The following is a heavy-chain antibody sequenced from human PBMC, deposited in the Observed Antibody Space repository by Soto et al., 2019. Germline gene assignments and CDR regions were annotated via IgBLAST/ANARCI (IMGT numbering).Heavy chain of an antibody. V-gene: IGHV4-31*03. CDR2: LYESGYT. CDR1: GASVSSGAYY. Sequence: TLSLTCTVSGASVSSGAYYWGWVRQRPGKGLEWIGYLYESGYTYYKRSLESRLTISLDRSNNQFSLGLTSVAAADTAVYYCVRALRHTAMVHPWFDPWGQGTLVTVSS. CDR3: VRALRHTAMVHPWFDP. D-gene: IGHD5-18*01. J-gene: IGHJ5*02.